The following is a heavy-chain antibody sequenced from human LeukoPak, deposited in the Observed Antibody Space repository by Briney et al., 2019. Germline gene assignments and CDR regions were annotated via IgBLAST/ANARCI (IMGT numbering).Heavy chain of an antibody. V-gene: IGHV3-30*02. Sequence: PGGSLRLSCAASGFTFSTYGMHWVRQAPGKGLEWVAFIRNDGTSKYYADSAKGRFTVSRDNSKNTVYLQMNSLRPDDTAVCYCAKRISGAYYSLLDFWGQGTLVTVSS. D-gene: IGHD1-26*01. CDR2: IRNDGTSK. J-gene: IGHJ4*02. CDR3: AKRISGAYYSLLDF. CDR1: GFTFSTYG.